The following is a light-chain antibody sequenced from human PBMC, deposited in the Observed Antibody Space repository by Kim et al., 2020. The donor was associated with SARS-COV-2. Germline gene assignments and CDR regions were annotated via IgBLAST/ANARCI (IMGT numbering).Light chain of an antibody. CDR2: GAS. Sequence: EIVMTQSPATLSVSPGERATLSCRASQSVGSDLAWYQQKPGQAPRLLIYGASTRATGIPVRFSGSGSETDFTLTISSLQSEDFAVYYCQQYKHWPLFGPGTRVDIK. V-gene: IGKV3-15*01. CDR1: QSVGSD. J-gene: IGKJ3*01. CDR3: QQYKHWPL.